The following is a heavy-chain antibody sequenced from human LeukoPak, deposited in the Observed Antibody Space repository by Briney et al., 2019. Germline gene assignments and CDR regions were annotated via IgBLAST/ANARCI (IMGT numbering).Heavy chain of an antibody. D-gene: IGHD3-9*01. CDR2: IIPILGIA. CDR3: ARVTGDLRYFDWSLDY. V-gene: IGHV1-69*04. Sequence: GSSVKVSCKASGGTFSSYAISWVRQAPGQGLEWMGRIIPILGIANYAQKFQGRVTITADKSTSTAYMELSSLRSEDTAVYYCARVTGDLRYFDWSLDYSGQGTLVTVSS. CDR1: GGTFSSYA. J-gene: IGHJ4*02.